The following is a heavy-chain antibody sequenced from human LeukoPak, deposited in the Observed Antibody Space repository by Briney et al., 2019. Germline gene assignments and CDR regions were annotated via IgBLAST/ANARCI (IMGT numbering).Heavy chain of an antibody. CDR2: IKEDGSEK. D-gene: IGHD6-6*01. Sequence: PGGSLRLSCVVSGFTFRNYWMSWVRQPPGKGLEWVANIKEDGSEKYYVDSVKGRFTISRDNAKNSLSLQMNSLRVEDTAVYYCARIRPSYYFDYWGQGTLVTVSS. CDR1: GFTFRNYW. V-gene: IGHV3-7*04. CDR3: ARIRPSYYFDY. J-gene: IGHJ4*02.